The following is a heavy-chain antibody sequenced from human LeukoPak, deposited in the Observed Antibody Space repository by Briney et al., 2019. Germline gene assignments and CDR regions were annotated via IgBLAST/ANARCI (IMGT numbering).Heavy chain of an antibody. Sequence: GGSLRLSCAASGFTFSNAWMSWVRQAPGKGLEWVGRIKSKTDGGTTDYAAPVKGRFTISRDDSKNTLYLQMNSLKTEDTAVYYCARDHNSGFHLGYWGQGTLVTVSS. J-gene: IGHJ4*02. CDR2: IKSKTDGGTT. V-gene: IGHV3-15*01. CDR3: ARDHNSGFHLGY. D-gene: IGHD5-12*01. CDR1: GFTFSNAW.